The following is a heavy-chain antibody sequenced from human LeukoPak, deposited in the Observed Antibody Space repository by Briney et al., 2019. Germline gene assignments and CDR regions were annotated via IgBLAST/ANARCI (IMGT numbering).Heavy chain of an antibody. D-gene: IGHD5-18*01. CDR2: IYTSGST. V-gene: IGHV4-61*02. J-gene: IGHJ6*03. CDR3: ARLNSYGSYYYYYMDV. Sequence: SETLSLTCTVSGGSISSSSYYWSWIRQPAGKGLEWIGRIYTSGSTNYNPSLKSRVTMSVDTSKNQFSLKLSSVTAADTAVYYCARLNSYGSYYYYYMDVWGKGTTVTVSS. CDR1: GGSISSSSYY.